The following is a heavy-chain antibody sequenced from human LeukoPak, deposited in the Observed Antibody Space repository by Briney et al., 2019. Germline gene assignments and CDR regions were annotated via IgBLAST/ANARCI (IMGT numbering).Heavy chain of an antibody. CDR1: GFTFDDYA. CDR2: ISWNSGSI. V-gene: IGHV3-9*01. CDR3: AKDISGYNPLGDAFDI. D-gene: IGHD5-24*01. Sequence: PGRSLRLSCAASGFTFDDYAMHWVRQAPGKGLEWVSGISWNSGSIGYADSVKGRFTISRDNAKNSLYLQMNSPRAEDTALYYCAKDISGYNPLGDAFDIWGQGTMVTVSS. J-gene: IGHJ3*02.